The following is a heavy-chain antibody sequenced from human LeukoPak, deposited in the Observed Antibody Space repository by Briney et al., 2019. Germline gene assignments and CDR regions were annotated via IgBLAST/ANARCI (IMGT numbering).Heavy chain of an antibody. V-gene: IGHV3-23*01. J-gene: IGHJ4*02. D-gene: IGHD3-22*01. CDR3: AKRITLIGAIDF. CDR1: GFTFGSSA. Sequence: GGSLRLSCAASGFTFGSSAMSWVRQAPGKGLECVSTISGSGGSTSNADSVKGRFTISRDNSKNTLYLLMNSLRAEDTAIYYCAKRITLIGAIDFWGQGTLVTVSS. CDR2: ISGSGGST.